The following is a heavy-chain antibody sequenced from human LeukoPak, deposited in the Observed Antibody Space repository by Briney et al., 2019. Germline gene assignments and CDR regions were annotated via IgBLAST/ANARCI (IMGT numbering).Heavy chain of an antibody. CDR2: IKQDGSEK. Sequence: GGSLRLSCVTSEITFSTYAMSWVRQAPGKGLEWVANIKQDGSEKYYVDSLKGRFTISRDNAKNSLYLQINSLRADDTAIYYCARDSGRFYIDYWGQGTLVTVSS. D-gene: IGHD5-12*01. V-gene: IGHV3-7*03. CDR1: EITFSTYA. J-gene: IGHJ4*02. CDR3: ARDSGRFYIDY.